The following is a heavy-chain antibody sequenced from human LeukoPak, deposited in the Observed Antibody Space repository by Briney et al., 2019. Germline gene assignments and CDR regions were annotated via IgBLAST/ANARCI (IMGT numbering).Heavy chain of an antibody. J-gene: IGHJ3*02. CDR2: IYTSGST. V-gene: IGHV4-4*07. CDR3: ARDSSWSSSWYYGANDAFDI. CDR1: GGSISRYY. Sequence: SETLSLTCTVSGGSISRYYWSWIRQPAGKGLEWIGRIYTSGSTNYNPSLKSRVTMSVDTSKNQFSLKLSSVTAADTAVYYCARDSSWSSSWYYGANDAFDIWGQGTMVTVSS. D-gene: IGHD6-13*01.